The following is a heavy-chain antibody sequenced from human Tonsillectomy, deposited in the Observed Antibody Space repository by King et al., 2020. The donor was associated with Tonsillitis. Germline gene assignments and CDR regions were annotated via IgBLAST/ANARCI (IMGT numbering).Heavy chain of an antibody. V-gene: IGHV1-8*02. CDR3: AGGWNYGSGSYYDY. D-gene: IGHD3-10*01. J-gene: IGHJ4*02. Sequence: QLVQSGAEVKKPGASVKVSCKASGYTFINYDINWLRQAPGQGLEWMGWMNPNSGNTGDAQKFQGRVTMTRSTSISTAYMELSSLKSEDTAVYYCAGGWNYGSGSYYDYWGQGTLVTVPS. CDR2: MNPNSGNT. CDR1: GYTFINYD.